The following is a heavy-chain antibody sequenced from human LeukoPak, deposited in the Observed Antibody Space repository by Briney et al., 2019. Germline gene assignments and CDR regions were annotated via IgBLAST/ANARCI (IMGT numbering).Heavy chain of an antibody. V-gene: IGHV3-23*01. CDR1: GITLSNYG. CDR3: AKRGVVIRVILVGFHKEAYYFDS. CDR2: ISDRGSRT. J-gene: IGHJ4*02. Sequence: GGSLRLSCAVSGITLSNYGMSWARQAPGKGLEWVAGISDRGSRTNYADSVKGRFTISTDHPKNTLYLQMNSLRAEDTAVYFCAKRGVVIRVILVGFHKEAYYFDSWGQGALVTVSS. D-gene: IGHD3-22*01.